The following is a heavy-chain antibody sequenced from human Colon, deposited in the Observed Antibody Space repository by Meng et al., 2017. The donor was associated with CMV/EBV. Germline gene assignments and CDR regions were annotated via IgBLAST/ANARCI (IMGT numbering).Heavy chain of an antibody. V-gene: IGHV3-23*01. CDR1: GFVFSDYA. D-gene: IGHD2-8*02. CDR3: AKIRKGGYCSGGSCFDT. Sequence: GFVFSDYAMTWVRQAPGKGLEWVSFISDSRYTNYGDPVKGRFTISRDNSKNTVFLQMNSLRADDTGIYFCAKIRKGGYCSGGSCFDTWGQGTLVTVSS. J-gene: IGHJ5*02. CDR2: ISDSRYT.